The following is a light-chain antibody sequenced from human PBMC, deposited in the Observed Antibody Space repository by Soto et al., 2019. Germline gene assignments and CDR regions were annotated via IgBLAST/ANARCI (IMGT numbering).Light chain of an antibody. V-gene: IGLV2-8*01. CDR1: SSDVGGYNY. CDR3: SSYTTSSTGV. J-gene: IGLJ1*01. Sequence: QSALTQPPSASGSPGQSVTISCTGTSSDVGGYNYVSWYQQHPGKAPKLIIYEVSKRPSGVPDRFSGSKSGNTASLTVSGLQAEDEADYYCSSYTTSSTGVFGTGTKLTVL. CDR2: EVS.